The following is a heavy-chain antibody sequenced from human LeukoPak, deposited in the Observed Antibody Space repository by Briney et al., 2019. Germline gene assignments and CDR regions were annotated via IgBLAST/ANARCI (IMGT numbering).Heavy chain of an antibody. V-gene: IGHV4-31*03. D-gene: IGHD3-3*01. CDR3: ASGLHGVVITQFDP. Sequence: PSQTLSLTCTVSGGSISSGGYYWSWIRQHPGKGLEWIGYIYYSGSTYYNPSLKSRVTISVDTSKNQFSLKLSSVTAADTAVYYCASGLHGVVITQFDPWGQGTLVTVSS. CDR1: GGSISSGGYY. CDR2: IYYSGST. J-gene: IGHJ5*02.